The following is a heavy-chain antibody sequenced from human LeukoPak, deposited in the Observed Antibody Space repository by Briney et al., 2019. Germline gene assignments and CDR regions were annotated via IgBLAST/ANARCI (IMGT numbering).Heavy chain of an antibody. D-gene: IGHD6-13*01. CDR3: ERLPRIVEAGDDY. J-gene: IGHJ4*02. V-gene: IGHV1-8*01. Sequence: GASVKVSCKASGYTFTSYDINWVRQATGQGLEWMGWMNPNSGNTGYAQKFQGRVTMTRNTSISTAYMELSGLRSEDTAVYYCERLPRIVEAGDDYWGQGTLVTVSS. CDR2: MNPNSGNT. CDR1: GYTFTSYD.